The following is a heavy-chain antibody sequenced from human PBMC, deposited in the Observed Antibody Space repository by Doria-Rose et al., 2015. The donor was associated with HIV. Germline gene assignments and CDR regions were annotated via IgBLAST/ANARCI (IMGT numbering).Heavy chain of an antibody. CDR3: ARIKSSRWYHKYYFDF. V-gene: IGHV2-26*01. Sequence: SGPVLVKPTETLTLTCTVSGVSLSSPGMGVSWIRQPPGKALEWLANIFSDDERSYKTSLKSRLTIYRGTSKSQVVLTMIDMDPVDTATYYCARIKSSRWYHKYYFDFWGQGTLVIVSA. CDR1: GVSLSSPGMG. J-gene: IGHJ4*02. D-gene: IGHD6-13*01. CDR2: IFSDDER.